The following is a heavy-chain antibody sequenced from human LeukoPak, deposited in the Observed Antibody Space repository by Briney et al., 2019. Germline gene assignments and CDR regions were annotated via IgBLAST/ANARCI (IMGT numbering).Heavy chain of an antibody. J-gene: IGHJ5*02. CDR2: INTDGSST. V-gene: IGHV3-74*01. D-gene: IGHD3-10*01. CDR1: GFTFSSYW. Sequence: GGSLRLSCAASGFTFSSYWMHWVRQAPGKGLVWVSRINTDGSSTNYADSVKGRFTISRDNAKNTLYLQMNSLRAEDTAVYYCAKRQYGSGSPTFDPWGQGTLVTVSS. CDR3: AKRQYGSGSPTFDP.